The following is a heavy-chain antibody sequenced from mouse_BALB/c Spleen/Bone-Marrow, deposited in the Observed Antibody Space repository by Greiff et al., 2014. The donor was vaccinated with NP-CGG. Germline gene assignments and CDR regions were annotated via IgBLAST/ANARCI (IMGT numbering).Heavy chain of an antibody. V-gene: IGHV7-3*02. D-gene: IGHD1-1*01. Sequence: EVKLVESGGGLVQPGGSLGLSCATSGFTFTDYYMSWVRQPPGKALEWLAFIRNKANGYTTEYSASVKGRFTISRDNSQSILYLQMNTLRAEDSATYYCARDMGLLRFDYWGHGTTLTVSS. CDR2: IRNKANGYTT. CDR3: ARDMGLLRFDY. CDR1: GFTFTDYY. J-gene: IGHJ2*01.